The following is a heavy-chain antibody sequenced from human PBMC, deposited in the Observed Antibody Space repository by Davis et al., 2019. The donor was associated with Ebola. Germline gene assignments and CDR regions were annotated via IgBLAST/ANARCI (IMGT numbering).Heavy chain of an antibody. CDR1: GFTFSTYW. CDR3: ARALGDDFWCCGMDV. J-gene: IGHJ6*02. CDR2: INSDGTIT. D-gene: IGHD3-3*01. V-gene: IGHV3-74*01. Sequence: HTGGSLRLSCAASGFTFSTYWMYWVRQAPGEGLVWVSRINSDGTITIYADSVKGRFTISRDNAKNSLYLKMNSLRAEDTAVYYCARALGDDFWCCGMDVWGQGTTVTVSS.